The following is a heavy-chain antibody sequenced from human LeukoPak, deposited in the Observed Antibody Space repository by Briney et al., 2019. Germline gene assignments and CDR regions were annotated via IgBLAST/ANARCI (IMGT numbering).Heavy chain of an antibody. D-gene: IGHD3-10*01. CDR2: FYYSGST. V-gene: IGHV4-39*07. J-gene: IGHJ5*02. Sequence: SETLSLTCIVSGGSISSSSDYWGWIRQPPGKGLEWIGSFYYSGSTNYNPSLKSRVTISVDTSKNEFSLKLTSVTAADTAVYYCARDYGYLLTRYFDPWGQGTLVTVSS. CDR1: GGSISSSSDY. CDR3: ARDYGYLLTRYFDP.